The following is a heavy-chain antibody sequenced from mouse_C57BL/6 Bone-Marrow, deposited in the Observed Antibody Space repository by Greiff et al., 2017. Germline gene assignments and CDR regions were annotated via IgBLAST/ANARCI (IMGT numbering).Heavy chain of an antibody. V-gene: IGHV1-81*01. CDR2: IYPRSGNT. CDR1: GYTFTSYG. J-gene: IGHJ1*03. CDR3: ASSYWYFDV. Sequence: VKVVESGAELARPGASVKLSCKASGYTFTSYGISWVKQRTGQGLEWIGEIYPRSGNTYYNEKFKGKATLTADKSSSTAYMELRSLTSEDSAVYFCASSYWYFDVWGTGTTVTVSS.